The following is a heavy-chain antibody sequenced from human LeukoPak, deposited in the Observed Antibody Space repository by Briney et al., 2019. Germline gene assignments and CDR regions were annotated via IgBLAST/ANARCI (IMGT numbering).Heavy chain of an antibody. CDR2: IIPIFGTA. CDR1: GGTFSSYA. D-gene: IGHD4-23*01. V-gene: IGHV1-69*13. CDR3: ARDIDGDYGGNSSIDY. Sequence: SVKVSCKASGGTFSSYAISWVRQAPGQGLEWMGGIIPIFGTANYAQKFQGRVTITADESTSTAYMELSSLRSEDTAVYYCARDIDGDYGGNSSIDYWGQGTLVTVFS. J-gene: IGHJ4*02.